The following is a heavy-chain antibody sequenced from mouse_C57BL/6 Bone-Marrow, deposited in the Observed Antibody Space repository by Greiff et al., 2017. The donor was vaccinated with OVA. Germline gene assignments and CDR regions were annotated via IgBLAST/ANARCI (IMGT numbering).Heavy chain of an antibody. CDR1: GFTFSSYG. CDR2: ISSGGSYT. J-gene: IGHJ2*01. V-gene: IGHV5-6*01. Sequence: EVHLVESGGDLVKPGGSLKLSCAASGFTFSSYGMSWVRQTPDKRLAWVATISSGGSYTYYPDSVKGRFTISRDNAKNPLYLQMSSLKSEDTAMYYCGLYYFDYWGQGTTLTVSS. CDR3: GLYYFDY.